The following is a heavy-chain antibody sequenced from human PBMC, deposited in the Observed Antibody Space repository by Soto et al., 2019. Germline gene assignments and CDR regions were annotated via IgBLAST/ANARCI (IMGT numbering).Heavy chain of an antibody. Sequence: ASVKVSCKASGYTFTNNDVSWVREATGQGLEWMGWMNPGSGDTGYAQKFQGRVTMTRDISIATAYMELNSLTSEDTAIYYCARMESFGSLNWFDPWGQGTLVTVSS. CDR2: MNPGSGDT. J-gene: IGHJ5*02. CDR3: ARMESFGSLNWFDP. V-gene: IGHV1-8*02. D-gene: IGHD5-18*01. CDR1: GYTFTNND.